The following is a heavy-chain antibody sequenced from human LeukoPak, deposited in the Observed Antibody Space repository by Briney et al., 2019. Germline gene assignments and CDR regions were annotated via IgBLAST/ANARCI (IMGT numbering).Heavy chain of an antibody. CDR2: IYGGGSV. D-gene: IGHD1-26*01. CDR1: GFTVRSNY. V-gene: IGHV3-53*01. J-gene: IGHJ3*02. Sequence: PGGSLRLSCAASGFTVRSNYMSWVRQAPGKGLEWVSIIYGGGSVFYADSVKGRFTISRDNSKNTLYLQMNSLRGEDTAVYYCARGGSYLSAFDNWGQGTMVTVSS. CDR3: ARGGSYLSAFDN.